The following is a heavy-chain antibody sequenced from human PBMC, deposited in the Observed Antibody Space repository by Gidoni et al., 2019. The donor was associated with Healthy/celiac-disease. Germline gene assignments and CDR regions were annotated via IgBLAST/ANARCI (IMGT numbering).Heavy chain of an antibody. Sequence: QVQLVQSGAEVKKPGASVKVSCKASGYTFTSYAMHWVRQAPGQRLEWMGWINAGNGNTKYSQKFQGRVTITRDTSASTAYMELSSLRSEDTAVYYCARQGSGWYMPDYWGQGTLVTVSS. CDR2: INAGNGNT. J-gene: IGHJ4*02. CDR3: ARQGSGWYMPDY. CDR1: GYTFTSYA. D-gene: IGHD6-19*01. V-gene: IGHV1-3*01.